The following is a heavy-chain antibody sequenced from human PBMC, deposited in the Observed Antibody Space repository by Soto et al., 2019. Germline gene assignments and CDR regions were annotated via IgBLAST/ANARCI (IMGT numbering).Heavy chain of an antibody. Sequence: SETLSLTCTVSGGSISSYYWSWIRQPAGKGLEWIGRIYTSGSTNYNPSLKSRVTMSVDTSKNHFSLKLSSVTAADTAVYYCARDQSEDYDFWSGYNWFDPWGQGTLVTVSS. D-gene: IGHD3-3*01. CDR3: ARDQSEDYDFWSGYNWFDP. CDR2: IYTSGST. V-gene: IGHV4-4*07. CDR1: GGSISSYY. J-gene: IGHJ5*02.